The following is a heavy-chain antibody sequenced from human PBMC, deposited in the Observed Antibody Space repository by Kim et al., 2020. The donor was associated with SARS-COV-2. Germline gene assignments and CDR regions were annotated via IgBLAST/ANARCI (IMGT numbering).Heavy chain of an antibody. CDR1: GGSISSSSCY. CDR3: ATGTDIVLMVYAGGGDY. D-gene: IGHD2-8*01. J-gene: IGHJ4*02. CDR2: IYNGGTT. V-gene: IGHV4-39*01. Sequence: SETLSLTCTVSGGSISSSSCYWCGRRPPRGEGLGWIGSIYNGGTTYYNPSLRSRVTTSVDTTKNLFSLMLISVTAADTAVYYCATGTDIVLMVYAGGGDYWGQGTLVTVSS.